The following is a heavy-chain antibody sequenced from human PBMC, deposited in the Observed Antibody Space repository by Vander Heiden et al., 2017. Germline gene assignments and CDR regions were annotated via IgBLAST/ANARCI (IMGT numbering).Heavy chain of an antibody. V-gene: IGHV3-23*01. Sequence: EVQLLDSGGGLVQPGGSLRLSCAASGFNFSSYAMSWVGQAPGKGLEWVSAISGSGGSTYYADSVKGRFTISRDNSKNTLYLQMNSLRAEDTAVYYCAKEVKSSSSFDYWGQGTLVTVSS. CDR1: GFNFSSYA. CDR2: ISGSGGST. D-gene: IGHD6-6*01. J-gene: IGHJ4*02. CDR3: AKEVKSSSSFDY.